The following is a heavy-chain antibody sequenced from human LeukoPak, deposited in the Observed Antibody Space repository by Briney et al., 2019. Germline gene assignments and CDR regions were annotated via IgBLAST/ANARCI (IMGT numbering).Heavy chain of an antibody. V-gene: IGHV4-39*07. CDR1: GDSISSSNSY. Sequence: SETLSLTCTVSGDSISSSNSYRGWIRQPPGKGLEWIGSLYYSGSSYYNPSLKSRVTMSVDTSKNQFSLKLSSVTAADTAVYYCARDHQPLDAFDIWGQGTMVTVSS. J-gene: IGHJ3*02. CDR2: LYYSGSS. CDR3: ARDHQPLDAFDI.